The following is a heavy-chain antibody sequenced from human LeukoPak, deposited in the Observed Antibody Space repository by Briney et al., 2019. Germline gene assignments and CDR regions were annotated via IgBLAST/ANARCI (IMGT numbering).Heavy chain of an antibody. D-gene: IGHD6-13*01. CDR2: INHSGST. Sequence: PSETLSLTCAVYGGSFSGYYWSWIRQPPRKGLEWIGEINHSGSTNYNPSLKSRVTISVDTSKNQFSLKLSSVTAADTAVYYCASEGIAAAGTGDWFDPWGQGTLVTVSS. CDR1: GGSFSGYY. CDR3: ASEGIAAAGTGDWFDP. J-gene: IGHJ5*02. V-gene: IGHV4-34*01.